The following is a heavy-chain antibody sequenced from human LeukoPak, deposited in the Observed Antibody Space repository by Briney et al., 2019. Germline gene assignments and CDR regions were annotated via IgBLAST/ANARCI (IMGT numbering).Heavy chain of an antibody. CDR3: ARDHNAERIPTYYYYGMDV. J-gene: IGHJ6*02. V-gene: IGHV1-18*01. CDR1: GYTFTSYG. Sequence: GASVKVSCKASGYTFTSYGISWVRQAPGQGLEWMGWISAYNGITNYAQKLQGRVTMTTDTSTSTAYMELRSLRSDDTAVYYCARDHNAERIPTYYYYGMDVWGQGTTVTVSS. CDR2: ISAYNGIT. D-gene: IGHD1-14*01.